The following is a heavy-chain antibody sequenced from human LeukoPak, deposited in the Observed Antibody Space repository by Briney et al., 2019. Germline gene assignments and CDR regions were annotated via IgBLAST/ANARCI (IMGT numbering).Heavy chain of an antibody. CDR3: ARVRNGEGIFDY. CDR2: IYYRGST. J-gene: IGHJ4*02. CDR1: GGSIRSYY. V-gene: IGHV4-59*01. D-gene: IGHD4-17*01. Sequence: PSETLSLTCTVSGGSIRSYYWSWIRQPPGKGLEWIGYIYYRGSTNYNPSLKSRVTISVDTSKTQFSLKLSSVTAADTAVYYCARVRNGEGIFDYWGQGTLVTVSS.